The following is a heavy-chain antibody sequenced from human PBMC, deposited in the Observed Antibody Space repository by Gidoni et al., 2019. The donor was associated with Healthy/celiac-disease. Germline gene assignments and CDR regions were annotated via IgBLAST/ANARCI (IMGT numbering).Heavy chain of an antibody. D-gene: IGHD2-2*03. CDR3: ARKLDIVVVPAASGAFDI. J-gene: IGHJ3*02. V-gene: IGHV1-69*06. CDR2: IIPIFGTA. Sequence: QVQLVQSGAEVKKPGSSVKVSCKASGGTFSSYAISWVRQAPGQGLEWMGGIIPIFGTANYAQKFQGRVTITADKSTSTAYMELSSLRSEDTAVYYCARKLDIVVVPAASGAFDIWGQGTMVTVSS. CDR1: GGTFSSYA.